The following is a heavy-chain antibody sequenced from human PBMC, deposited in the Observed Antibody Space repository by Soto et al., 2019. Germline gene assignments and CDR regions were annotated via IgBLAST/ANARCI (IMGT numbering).Heavy chain of an antibody. V-gene: IGHV1-69*08. J-gene: IGHJ4*02. Sequence: QVQLVQSGAEVKKPGSSVKVSCKASGGTFSSYTISWVRQAPGQGLEWMGRIIPILGIANYAQKFQGRVTITADKYPSQAEMELSSLRSEDTAVYYCARDPGYCSGGSCYGHWGQGTLVTVSS. CDR3: ARDPGYCSGGSCYGH. CDR2: IIPILGIA. CDR1: GGTFSSYT. D-gene: IGHD2-15*01.